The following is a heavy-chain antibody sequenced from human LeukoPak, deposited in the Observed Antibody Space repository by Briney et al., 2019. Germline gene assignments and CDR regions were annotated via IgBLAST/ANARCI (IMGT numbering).Heavy chain of an antibody. V-gene: IGHV3-23*01. CDR1: GFDFSDYA. CDR2: ISGTGRNT. CDR3: ARSDDYPYYFDY. J-gene: IGHJ4*02. D-gene: IGHD4-11*01. Sequence: GGSLRLSCAASGFDFSDYAMSWVRQAPGKALEWVSTISGTGRNTYYAHSVKGRFTISRDNSKNTLYLQMNSLRAEDTAVYYCARSDDYPYYFDYWGQGTLVTVSS.